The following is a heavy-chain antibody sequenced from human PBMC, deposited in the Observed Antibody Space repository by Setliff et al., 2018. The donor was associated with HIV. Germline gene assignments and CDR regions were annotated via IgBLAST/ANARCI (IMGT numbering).Heavy chain of an antibody. CDR3: ARGHVDRTLFGVVTLRRGAGRPVYSGMDV. J-gene: IGHJ6*02. D-gene: IGHD3-3*01. CDR1: GGSFSDHY. V-gene: IGHV4-34*01. Sequence: KTSETLSLTCAVYGGSFSDHYWNWIRQAPGKGLEWIGEINHSGNTGGTNYNPSLMSRVAILLDTSKSQFSLRLTSVTAADTGVYFCARGHVDRTLFGVVTLRRGAGRPVYSGMDVWGQGTTVTVSS. CDR2: INHSGNTGGT.